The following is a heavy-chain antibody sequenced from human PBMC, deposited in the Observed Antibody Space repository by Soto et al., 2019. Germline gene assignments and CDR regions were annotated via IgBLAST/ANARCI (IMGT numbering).Heavy chain of an antibody. CDR3: ARANSIRPYYYNMDV. D-gene: IGHD2-21*01. CDR1: GFTFTAYY. CDR2: INPNSGGT. J-gene: IGHJ6*02. V-gene: IGHV1-2*02. Sequence: QVKLVQSGAEVGKPGASVKVSCKASGFTFTAYYIHWVRQARGQGPEWLGWINPNSGGTSYSQKFRARITLTRDTSISTAYMEMISLTSDDTAVFYCARANSIRPYYYNMDVWGQGAAVTVSS.